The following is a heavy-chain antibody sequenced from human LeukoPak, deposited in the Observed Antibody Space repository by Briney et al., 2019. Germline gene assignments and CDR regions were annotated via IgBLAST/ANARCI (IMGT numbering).Heavy chain of an antibody. Sequence: PSETLSLTCTVSGGSISNYYWSWIRQPPGKGLEWIGYIYYSGSTNYNPSLKSRVTISVDTSKNQFSLKLSSVTAADTAVYYCARVSSIVVVITNFDYWGQGTLVTVSS. CDR3: ARVSSIVVVITNFDY. CDR1: GGSISNYY. J-gene: IGHJ4*02. CDR2: IYYSGST. D-gene: IGHD3-22*01. V-gene: IGHV4-59*08.